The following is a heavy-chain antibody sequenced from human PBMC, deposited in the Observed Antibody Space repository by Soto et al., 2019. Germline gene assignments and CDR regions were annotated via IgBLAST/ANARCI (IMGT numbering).Heavy chain of an antibody. V-gene: IGHV1-2*02. CDR1: GYTFTGYY. CDR3: AREEGFRITMDRGRWFDP. D-gene: IGHD3-10*01. CDR2: VNPISGDT. J-gene: IGHJ5*02. Sequence: QIQLVQSGAKVKKPGASVKVSCRASGYTFTGYYLHWVRQAPGQGLEWMGWVNPISGDTNYAQKFQDRVIMTRDRSITTVHMELSRLRSDDTAVYYCAREEGFRITMDRGRWFDPWGQGTLVTVSS.